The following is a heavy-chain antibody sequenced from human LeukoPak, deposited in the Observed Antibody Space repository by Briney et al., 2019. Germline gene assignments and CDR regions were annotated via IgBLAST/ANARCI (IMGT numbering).Heavy chain of an antibody. CDR1: GFTFRSYG. D-gene: IGHD5-12*01. J-gene: IGHJ3*01. Sequence: PGGSLRLSCAASGFTFRSYGMNWVRQAPGKGLEWVSYISSSGSTIYLADSVKGRFTISRDNAKNSLYLQMNSLRAEDTAVYYCARQDAYSGYVGRANAFDVWGQGTKVTVSS. CDR2: ISSSGSTI. V-gene: IGHV3-48*03. CDR3: ARQDAYSGYVGRANAFDV.